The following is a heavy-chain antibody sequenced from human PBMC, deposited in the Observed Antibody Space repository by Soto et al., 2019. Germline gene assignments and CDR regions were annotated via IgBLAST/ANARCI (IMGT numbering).Heavy chain of an antibody. CDR3: AANGATHYYGMDV. CDR2: IYSGGST. J-gene: IGHJ6*02. CDR1: GFTVSSNY. V-gene: IGHV3-53*01. Sequence: GRSLRLSCAASGFTVSSNYMSWVRQAPGKGLEWVSVIYSGGSTYYADSVKGRFTISRENSKNTLYLQMNSLRAEDTAVYYCAANGATHYYGMDVWGQGTTVTVSS. D-gene: IGHD1-26*01.